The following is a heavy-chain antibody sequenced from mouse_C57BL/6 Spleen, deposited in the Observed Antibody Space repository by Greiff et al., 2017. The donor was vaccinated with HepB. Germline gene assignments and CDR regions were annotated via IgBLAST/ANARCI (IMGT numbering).Heavy chain of an antibody. Sequence: QVQLQQSGAELVMPGASVKLSCKASGYTFTSYWMHWVKQRPGQGLEWIGEIDPSDSYTNYNQKFKGKSTLTVDKSSSTAYMQLSSLTSEDSAVYYCARKAIYYDYDGWYFDVWGTGTTVTVSS. CDR3: ARKAIYYDYDGWYFDV. CDR1: GYTFTSYW. J-gene: IGHJ1*03. D-gene: IGHD2-4*01. V-gene: IGHV1-69*01. CDR2: IDPSDSYT.